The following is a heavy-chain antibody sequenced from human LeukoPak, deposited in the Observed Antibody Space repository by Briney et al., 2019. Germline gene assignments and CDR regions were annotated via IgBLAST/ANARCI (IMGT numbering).Heavy chain of an antibody. Sequence: GGSLRLSCVGSGFDFNYYDINWVRQAPGKGLEWVSSISSRSSYIYFADSAKGRFTISRDNANGSVFLHMTSPRPEDTAVYYCARRGGMSSGRGFDHWGQGTLVTVSS. CDR1: GFDFNYYD. CDR3: ARRGGMSSGRGFDH. CDR2: ISSRSSYI. J-gene: IGHJ4*02. D-gene: IGHD3-16*01. V-gene: IGHV3-21*01.